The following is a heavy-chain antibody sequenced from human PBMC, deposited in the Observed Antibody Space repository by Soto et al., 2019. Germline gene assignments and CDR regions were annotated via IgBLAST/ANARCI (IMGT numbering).Heavy chain of an antibody. CDR3: ARDGGQWETIEH. J-gene: IGHJ4*02. V-gene: IGHV3-33*01. Sequence: PGGSLRLSCAASGFTVKNYGMHWVRQAPGKGLEWVAVIWYDGSKKYYADSVKGRFTISRDDSEKALYLQMNSVRAVDTAVYYCARDGGQWETIEHWGPGTLVTVSS. CDR1: GFTVKNYG. D-gene: IGHD1-26*01. CDR2: IWYDGSKK.